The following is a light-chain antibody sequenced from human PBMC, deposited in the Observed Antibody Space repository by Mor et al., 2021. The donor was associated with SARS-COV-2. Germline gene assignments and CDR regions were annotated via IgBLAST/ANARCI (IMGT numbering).Light chain of an antibody. V-gene: IGKV1-33*01. J-gene: IGKJ3*01. CDR3: NQYVNLPIFS. Sequence: KPGKAPKLLIYDASNLESWVPSRFSGSGSGTDFTLTINILQPEDIETYYCNQYVNLPIFSFGPGTNVHIK. CDR2: DAS.